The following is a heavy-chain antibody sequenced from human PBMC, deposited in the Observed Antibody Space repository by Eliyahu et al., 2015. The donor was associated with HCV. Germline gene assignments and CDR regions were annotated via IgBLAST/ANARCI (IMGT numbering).Heavy chain of an antibody. J-gene: IGHJ6*02. D-gene: IGHD2-2*01. Sequence: EVQILESGGGLVQPGGSLRLSCAASGFTFSNYAMTWVRQAPGKGLEWVSAIRGGGGDTYYADSVKGRFTISRDNFKNTLYLQMNSLRAEDTAVYYCAKVGDCNSTSCYYTPSVWGQGTTVTVSS. CDR1: GFTFSNYA. CDR3: AKVGDCNSTSCYYTPSV. CDR2: IRGGGGDT. V-gene: IGHV3-23*01.